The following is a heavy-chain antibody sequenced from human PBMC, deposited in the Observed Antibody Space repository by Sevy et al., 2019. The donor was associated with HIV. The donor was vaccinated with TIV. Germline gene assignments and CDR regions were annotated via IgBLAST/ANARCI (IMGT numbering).Heavy chain of an antibody. D-gene: IGHD3-3*01. J-gene: IGHJ6*02. CDR1: GFTFSSYS. CDR3: ARDSPYYDFWSGYQPYYYYYYGMDV. Sequence: GSLRLSCAASGFTFSSYSMNWVRQAPGKGLEWVSSISSSSSYIYYADSVKGRFTISRDNAKNSLYLQMNSLRAEDTAVYYCARDSPYYDFWSGYQPYYYYYYGMDVWGQGTTVTVSS. V-gene: IGHV3-21*01. CDR2: ISSSSSYI.